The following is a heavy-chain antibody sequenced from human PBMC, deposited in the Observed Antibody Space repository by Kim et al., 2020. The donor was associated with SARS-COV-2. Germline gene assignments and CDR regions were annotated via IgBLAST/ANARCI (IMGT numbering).Heavy chain of an antibody. V-gene: IGHV1-69*13. CDR3: ARSGWIAARPDYYYYGMDV. Sequence: SVKVSCKASGCTFSSYAISWVRQAPGQGLEWMGGIIPIFGTSNYAQKFQGRVTITADESTSTAYMELSSLRSEDTAVYYCARSGWIAARPDYYYYGMDVWGQGTTVTVSS. CDR1: GCTFSSYA. CDR2: IIPIFGTS. D-gene: IGHD6-6*01. J-gene: IGHJ6*02.